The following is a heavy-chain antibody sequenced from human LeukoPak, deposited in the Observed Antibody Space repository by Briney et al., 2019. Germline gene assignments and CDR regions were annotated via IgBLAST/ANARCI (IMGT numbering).Heavy chain of an antibody. J-gene: IGHJ5*02. D-gene: IGHD3-3*01. Sequence: SETLSLTCTVSGGSISSYYWSWIRQPPGKGLEWIGYMYNSGSTNYNPSLKSRVTISVDTSKNQFSLKLSSVTAADTAVYYCARDDFWSGYHAWGQGTLVTVSS. V-gene: IGHV4-4*08. CDR3: ARDDFWSGYHA. CDR2: MYNSGST. CDR1: GGSISSYY.